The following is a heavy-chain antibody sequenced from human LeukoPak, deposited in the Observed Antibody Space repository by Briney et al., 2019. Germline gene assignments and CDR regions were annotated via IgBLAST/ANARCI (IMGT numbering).Heavy chain of an antibody. V-gene: IGHV4-30-4*08. CDR1: GGPISSGDYY. D-gene: IGHD3-3*01. Sequence: SETLSLTCTVSGGPISSGDYYWGWIRQPPGKGLEWIGYIYYSGSTYYNPSLKSRVTISVDTSKNQFSLKLSSVTAADTAVYYCAREVITIFGVVTGLDYWGQGTLVTVSS. J-gene: IGHJ4*02. CDR2: IYYSGST. CDR3: AREVITIFGVVTGLDY.